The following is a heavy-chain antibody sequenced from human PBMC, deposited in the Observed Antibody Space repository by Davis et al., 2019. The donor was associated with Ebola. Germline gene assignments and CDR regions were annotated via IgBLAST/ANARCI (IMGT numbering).Heavy chain of an antibody. J-gene: IGHJ6*02. CDR3: ARRRYYYYGMDV. CDR2: IYPGDSDT. V-gene: IGHV5-51*01. CDR1: GYDFSRDW. Sequence: GESLKISCKGYGYDFSRDWIVWVRQMPRKGLEWMGIIYPGDSDTRYSPSFQGQVTISADKSISTAYLQWSSLKASDTAMYYCARRRYYYYGMDVWGQGTTVTVSS.